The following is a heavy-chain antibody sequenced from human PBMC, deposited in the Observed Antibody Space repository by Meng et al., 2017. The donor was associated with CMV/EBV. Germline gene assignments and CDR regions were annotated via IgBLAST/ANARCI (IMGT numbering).Heavy chain of an antibody. CDR1: GFTFGSYW. D-gene: IGHD5-12*01. V-gene: IGHV3-74*01. Sequence: GESLKIPCAASGFTFGSYWMHWVRQAPGKGLVWVSRINSDGSSTSYADSVKGRFTISRDNAKNTLYLQMNSLRAEDTAVYYCARNVDYGMDVWGQGTTVTVSS. CDR2: INSDGSST. CDR3: ARNVDYGMDV. J-gene: IGHJ6*02.